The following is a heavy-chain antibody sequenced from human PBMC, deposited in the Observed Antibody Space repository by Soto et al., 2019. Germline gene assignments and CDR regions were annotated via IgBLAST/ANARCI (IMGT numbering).Heavy chain of an antibody. V-gene: IGHV4-4*02. J-gene: IGHJ4*02. CDR1: SGSITSSNW. CDR2: VSHTGNT. Sequence: QVQLQESPPRLVKPSGTLSLTSAVSSGSITSSNWWSWVRQPAGKGLEWIGEVSHTGNTNYIPSLKSRVTIEVNKSRNQFTLRLSSVTAADTAVYYCARNRYGGYDFDYWGQGTLVTVSS. CDR3: ARNRYGGYDFDY. D-gene: IGHD5-12*01.